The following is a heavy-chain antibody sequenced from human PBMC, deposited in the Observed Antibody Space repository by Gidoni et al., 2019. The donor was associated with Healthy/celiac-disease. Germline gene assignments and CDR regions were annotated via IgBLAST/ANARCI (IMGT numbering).Heavy chain of an antibody. CDR2: ISYDGSNK. D-gene: IGHD5-12*01. CDR1: GFTFRSYG. J-gene: IGHJ4*02. V-gene: IGHV3-30*18. CDR3: AKGRWLHQSGYFDY. Sequence: QVQLVESGGGVVQPGRSLRLSCAASGFTFRSYGMHWVRQAPGTGLEWVAVISYDGSNKYYADSVKGRFTIARDNSKNTLYLQMNSLRAEDTAVYYCAKGRWLHQSGYFDYWGQGTLVTVSS.